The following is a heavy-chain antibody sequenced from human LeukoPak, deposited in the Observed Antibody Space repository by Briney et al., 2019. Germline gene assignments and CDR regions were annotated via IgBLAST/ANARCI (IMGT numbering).Heavy chain of an antibody. V-gene: IGHV1-8*01. CDR2: MNPNSGNT. CDR1: GYTFTSYD. J-gene: IGHJ3*02. Sequence: GASVKVSCKASGYTFTSYDINWVRQATGQGLEWMGWMNPNSGNTGYAQKFQGRVAMTRNTSISTAYMELSSLRSEDTAVYYCARYCSSTSCYKGDAFDIWSQGTMVTVSS. CDR3: ARYCSSTSCYKGDAFDI. D-gene: IGHD2-2*02.